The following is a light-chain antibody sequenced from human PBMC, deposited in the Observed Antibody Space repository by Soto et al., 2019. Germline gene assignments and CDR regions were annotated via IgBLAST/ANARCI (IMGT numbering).Light chain of an antibody. CDR2: GAS. J-gene: IGKJ5*01. V-gene: IGKV1-8*01. CDR3: QHYLNYPIT. Sequence: IQMTQSPSTLSASVGDRATITCRASQDIGSVLAWYQQKPGTAPKVLISGASNLHGGVPSRFSGSGSRTDFTLTITHLQSEDFATYYCQHYLNYPITFGQGTRLEIK. CDR1: QDIGSV.